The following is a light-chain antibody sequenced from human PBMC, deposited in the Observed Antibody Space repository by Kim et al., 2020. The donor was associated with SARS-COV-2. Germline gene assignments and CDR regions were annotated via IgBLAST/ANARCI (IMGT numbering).Light chain of an antibody. CDR1: QSVLYSFNNINY. CDR2: WAS. Sequence: DIVMTQSPDSLAVSLGERATINCKSSQSVLYSFNNINYLAWYQQKPGQPLKLLISWASTRESGVPDRFSGSGSGTDFTLTISSLQAEDVAVYYCQQYYTTPLTFGQGTKLEI. CDR3: QQYYTTPLT. V-gene: IGKV4-1*01. J-gene: IGKJ2*01.